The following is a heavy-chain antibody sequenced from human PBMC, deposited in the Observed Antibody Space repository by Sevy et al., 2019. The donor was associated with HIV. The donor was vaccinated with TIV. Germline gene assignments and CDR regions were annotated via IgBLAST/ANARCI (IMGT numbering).Heavy chain of an antibody. Sequence: GGSLRLYCAASGFTFSSYALSWVRQAPGKGLQWVSAVSGSGGSTYYADSVKGRFTISRDNSKNTLYLQMNSLRAEDTAVYYCAKDQGDFDYWGQGTLVTVSS. D-gene: IGHD3-16*01. CDR2: VSGSGGST. V-gene: IGHV3-23*01. CDR3: AKDQGDFDY. J-gene: IGHJ4*02. CDR1: GFTFSSYA.